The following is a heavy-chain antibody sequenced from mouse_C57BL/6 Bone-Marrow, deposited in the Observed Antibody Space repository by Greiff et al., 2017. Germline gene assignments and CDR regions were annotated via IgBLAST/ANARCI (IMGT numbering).Heavy chain of an antibody. CDR1: GYTFTSYW. CDR3: ARDEGVYAMDY. Sequence: VQLQQPGAELVKPGASVKMSCKASGYTFTSYWITWVKQRPGQGLEWIGDIYPGSGSTNYNEKFKSTATLTVDTSTRPAYMQLSSLTSEDSAVYYCARDEGVYAMDYWGQGTSVTVSS. CDR2: IYPGSGST. V-gene: IGHV1-55*01. J-gene: IGHJ4*01.